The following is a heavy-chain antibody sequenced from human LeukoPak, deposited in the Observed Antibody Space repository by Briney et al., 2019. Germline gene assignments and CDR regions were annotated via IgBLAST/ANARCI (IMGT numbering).Heavy chain of an antibody. CDR2: ISSSDDGT. CDR1: GFTLSSFA. V-gene: IGHV3-23*01. CDR3: ARTNERGYSFGSYDT. Sequence: GGSLRLSCAASGFTLSSFAMSWVRQTPGKGLEWVSAISSSDDGTYYADSVKGRFTVSRDNAKNSLFLQMNSLRAEDTAVYYCARTNERGYSFGSYDTWGQGTLVAVSS. D-gene: IGHD5-18*01. J-gene: IGHJ4*02.